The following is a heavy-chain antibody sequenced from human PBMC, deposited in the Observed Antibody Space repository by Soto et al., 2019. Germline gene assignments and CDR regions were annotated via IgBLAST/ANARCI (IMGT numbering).Heavy chain of an antibody. J-gene: IGHJ6*02. Sequence: QAQLEQSGAEVKKPGSSVKVSCKASGDTFSSYAISWVRQAPGQGLEWMGGIIPFFGSAKYAQKFQGRVTITADKSTSTAYMELTSLRSEDTAVYFCATGSPYCTNTSCYTGYYVMNVWGQGTTVTVSS. V-gene: IGHV1-69*06. CDR2: IIPFFGSA. CDR3: ATGSPYCTNTSCYTGYYVMNV. CDR1: GDTFSSYA. D-gene: IGHD2-2*01.